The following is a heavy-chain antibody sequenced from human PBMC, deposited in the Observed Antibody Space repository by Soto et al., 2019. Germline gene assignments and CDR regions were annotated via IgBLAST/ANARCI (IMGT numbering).Heavy chain of an antibody. CDR3: AKGPFCGDACYFGV. D-gene: IGHD2-21*02. Sequence: QVLLQEPGPRLVKPSETLSLTCTVAGGSIRSFYWSWVRQPAGEGLEWIGRISSSGATDYNPRLGRRVTMSVDTSTDQDYLRLASVTAADTAVYFCAKGPFCGDACYFGVWGQGTEVTVSS. CDR1: GGSIRSFY. J-gene: IGHJ4*02. CDR2: ISSSGAT. V-gene: IGHV4-4*07.